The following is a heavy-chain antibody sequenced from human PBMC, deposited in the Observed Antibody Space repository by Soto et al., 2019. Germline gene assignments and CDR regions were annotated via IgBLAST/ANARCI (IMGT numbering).Heavy chain of an antibody. CDR1: GGTFSSYA. CDR2: IIPIFGTA. J-gene: IGHJ4*02. CDR3: ASGVAREYYFDY. Sequence: SVKVSCKASGGTFSSYAISWVRQAPGQGLEWMGGIIPIFGTANYAQKFQGRVTITADESTSTAYMELSSLRSEDTAVYYCASGVAREYYFDYWGQGTLVTVSS. V-gene: IGHV1-69*13. D-gene: IGHD2-15*01.